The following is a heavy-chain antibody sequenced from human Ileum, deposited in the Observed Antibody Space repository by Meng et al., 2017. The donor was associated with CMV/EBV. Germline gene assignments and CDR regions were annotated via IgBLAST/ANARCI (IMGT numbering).Heavy chain of an antibody. CDR1: GFTFNSYS. CDR3: ARERQGSRQTFDY. J-gene: IGHJ4*02. Sequence: VELVESGGGVVQPGRSLSLSCAASGFTFNSYSIHWVRQAPGKGLEWVAVISSDGSIKYYTDSVKGRFTISRDNSKNTLYLQMNSLRTEDTSVYYCARERQGSRQTFDYWGQGTLVTVSS. V-gene: IGHV3-30-3*01. CDR2: ISSDGSIK.